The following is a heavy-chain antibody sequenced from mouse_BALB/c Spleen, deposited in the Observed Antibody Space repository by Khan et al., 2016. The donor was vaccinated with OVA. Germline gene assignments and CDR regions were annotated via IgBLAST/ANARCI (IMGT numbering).Heavy chain of an antibody. D-gene: IGHD1-1*01. J-gene: IGHJ3*01. V-gene: IGHV1S136*01. Sequence: VQLKQSGPELVKPGASVKMSYKASGYTFTSYVMHWVKQKPGLGLEWIGYIYPFNDDTKYNENFKGKATLTSDKSSSTAYMELSSLTSEDSAVYYCAPVGNYYVSFAYWGQGTLGTVSA. CDR2: IYPFNDDT. CDR1: GYTFTSYV. CDR3: APVGNYYVSFAY.